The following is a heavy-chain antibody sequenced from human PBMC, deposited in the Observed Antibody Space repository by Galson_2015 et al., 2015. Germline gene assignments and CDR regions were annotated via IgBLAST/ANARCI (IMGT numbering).Heavy chain of an antibody. D-gene: IGHD6-6*01. CDR3: ASYSSSLAATSAGYFDY. CDR1: GYTFTKYA. Sequence: SVKVSCKASGYTFTKYAMNWVRQAPGQGLEWMGWINTNTGDPTYAQGFTGRFVFYLDTSVSTAYLQISSLKAEDNAVYYCASYSSSLAATSAGYFDYWVQGTLFTVSS. J-gene: IGHJ4*02. CDR2: INTNTGDP. V-gene: IGHV7-4-1*02.